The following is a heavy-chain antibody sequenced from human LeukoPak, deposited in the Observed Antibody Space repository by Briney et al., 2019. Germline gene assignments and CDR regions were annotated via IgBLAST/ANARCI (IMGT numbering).Heavy chain of an antibody. Sequence: PGGSLRLPCAASGFTFSSYAMSWVRQAPGKGLEWVSAISGSGGSTYYADSVKGRFTISRDNSKNTLYLQMNSLRAEDTAVYYCAKLPANWQAYYFDYWGQGTLVTVSS. CDR2: ISGSGGST. D-gene: IGHD7-27*01. CDR3: AKLPANWQAYYFDY. CDR1: GFTFSSYA. V-gene: IGHV3-23*01. J-gene: IGHJ4*02.